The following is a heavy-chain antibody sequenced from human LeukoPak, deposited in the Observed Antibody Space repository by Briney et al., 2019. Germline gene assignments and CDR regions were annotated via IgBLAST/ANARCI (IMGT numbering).Heavy chain of an antibody. J-gene: IGHJ4*02. CDR2: IYTSGNT. Sequence: GGSLRLSCAASGFTVSSSYISWVRQAPGKGLEWVSVIYTSGNTYYADSVKGRLTISRDNSKNTLYLQMNSLRAEDTAVYYCARAPFYFDSSNYPYFDYWGQGTLVTVSS. CDR3: ARAPFYFDSSNYPYFDY. D-gene: IGHD3-22*01. V-gene: IGHV3-53*01. CDR1: GFTVSSSY.